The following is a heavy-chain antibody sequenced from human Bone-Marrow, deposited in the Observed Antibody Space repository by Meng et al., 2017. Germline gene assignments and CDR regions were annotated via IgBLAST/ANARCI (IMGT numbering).Heavy chain of an antibody. CDR3: ARDSWFDP. V-gene: IGHV3-53*02. J-gene: IGHJ5*02. CDR2: IYSGGST. CDR1: GFTVSSNY. Sequence: EVQRVETGGGLIQPGGPLRLSCAASGFTVSSNYMSWVRQAPGKGLEWVSVIYSGGSTYYADSVKGRFTISRDNSKNTLYLQMNSLRAEDTAVYYCARDSWFDPWGQGTLVTVSS.